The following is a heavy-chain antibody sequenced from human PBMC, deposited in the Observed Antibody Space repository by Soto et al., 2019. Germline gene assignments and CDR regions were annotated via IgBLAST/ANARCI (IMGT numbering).Heavy chain of an antibody. Sequence: GGSLRLSCAASGFTVSSNYMTWVRQAPGKGLEWVSVLFSGGSTYYADSVRGRFTISRDNSKNTLYLQMNSLRAEDTAVYYCARSPPSISSPTYYGMDVWGQGTTVTVSS. CDR2: LFSGGST. V-gene: IGHV3-53*01. D-gene: IGHD6-6*01. CDR1: GFTVSSNY. J-gene: IGHJ6*02. CDR3: ARSPPSISSPTYYGMDV.